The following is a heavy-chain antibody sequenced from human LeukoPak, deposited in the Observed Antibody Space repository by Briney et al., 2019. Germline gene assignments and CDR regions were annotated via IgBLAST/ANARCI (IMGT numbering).Heavy chain of an antibody. CDR2: FYPGGSDA. CDR3: ARQGRIVVVTTTHDAFDI. J-gene: IGHJ3*02. Sequence: GESLKISCKASGYSFTSYWIGWVRQMPGKGLEWMGIFYPGGSDARYSPSLQGQVTISVDKSISTAYLQWSSLKASDTAMYYCARQGRIVVVTTTHDAFDIWGQGTMVTVSS. D-gene: IGHD2-21*02. V-gene: IGHV5-51*01. CDR1: GYSFTSYW.